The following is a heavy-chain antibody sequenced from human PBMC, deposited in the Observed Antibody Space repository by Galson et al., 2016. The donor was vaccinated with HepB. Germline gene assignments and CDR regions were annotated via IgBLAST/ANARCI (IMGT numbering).Heavy chain of an antibody. CDR2: IYPSYSDT. J-gene: IGHJ3*02. CDR3: AGHDEGAFDI. Sequence: QSGAEVKKPGDSLKISCKASGYSFSSYWIGWVRQMPGKGLDWMGIIYPSYSDTKYSPSFQGQITISADKSISTTSLQWSSLKASDNAIYYCAGHDEGAFDIWGKGTMVTVSS. D-gene: IGHD6-6*01. CDR1: GYSFSSYW. V-gene: IGHV5-51*01.